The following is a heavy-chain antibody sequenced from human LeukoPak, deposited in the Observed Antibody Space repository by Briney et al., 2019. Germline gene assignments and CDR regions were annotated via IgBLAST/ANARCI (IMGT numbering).Heavy chain of an antibody. CDR2: INPNSGGT. CDR1: GYTFTGYY. D-gene: IGHD3-9*01. CDR3: ARDIEVKYYDILTNSPSYYYGMDV. V-gene: IGHV1-2*02. Sequence: ASVKVSCKASGYTFTGYYMHWVRQAPGQGLEWMGWINPNSGGTNYAQKFQGRVTMTRDTSISTASMALSRLRSDDTAVYYCARDIEVKYYDILTNSPSYYYGMDVWGQGTTVTVSS. J-gene: IGHJ6*02.